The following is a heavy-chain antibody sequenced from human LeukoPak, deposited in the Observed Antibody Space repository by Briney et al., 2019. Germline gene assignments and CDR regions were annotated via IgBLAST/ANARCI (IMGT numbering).Heavy chain of an antibody. V-gene: IGHV6-1*01. CDR1: GDSVSSNSAA. D-gene: IGHD1-7*01. J-gene: IGHJ4*02. Sequence: SQTLSLTCAISGDSVSSNSAAWNWIRQSPSRGPEWLGRTYYRSKWYNDYGTSVKGRITINPDTSKNQFSLQLNSVTPEDTAVYYCARDGPGELLLGYWGQGTLVTVSS. CDR3: ARDGPGELLLGY. CDR2: TYYRSKWYN.